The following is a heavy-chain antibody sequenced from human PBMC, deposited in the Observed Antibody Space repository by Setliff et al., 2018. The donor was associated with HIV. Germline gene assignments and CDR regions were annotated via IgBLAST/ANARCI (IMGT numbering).Heavy chain of an antibody. CDR3: AICGGDCYSLDY. Sequence: SETLSLTCTVSGGSISGSNYYWAWIRQPPGKGLEWIGSSYYSGSTYYNPSLKSRVTISVDTSKNQFSLKLSSVTAADTAVYYCAICGGDCYSLDYWGQGTLVTVSS. V-gene: IGHV4-39*07. D-gene: IGHD2-21*02. CDR1: GGSISGSNYY. J-gene: IGHJ4*02. CDR2: SYYSGST.